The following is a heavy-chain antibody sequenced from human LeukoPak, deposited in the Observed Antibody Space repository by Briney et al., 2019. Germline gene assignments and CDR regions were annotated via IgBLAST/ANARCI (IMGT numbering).Heavy chain of an antibody. Sequence: GGSLRLSCEASGFPFGSYVMSWVRQAPGKGLEWIAYINHNAEMIFYPDFVKGRFTISRDNAKNSLYLQMNALRYEDTAIYYCARDHDWAFDRWGQGTLGTVSS. D-gene: IGHD3-9*01. CDR3: ARDHDWAFDR. J-gene: IGHJ4*02. CDR2: INHNAEMI. V-gene: IGHV3-48*02. CDR1: GFPFGSYV.